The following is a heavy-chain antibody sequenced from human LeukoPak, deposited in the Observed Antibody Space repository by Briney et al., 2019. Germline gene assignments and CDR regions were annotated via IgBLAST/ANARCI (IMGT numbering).Heavy chain of an antibody. J-gene: IGHJ6*03. CDR1: GDSISSYF. CDR2: ISYSGST. D-gene: IGHD3-10*01. CDR3: ARAAGDSPPYYYYMGV. V-gene: IGHV4-59*01. Sequence: SETLSLTCTVSGDSISSYFWSLIRQPPGKGLEWIGYISYSGSTNYSPSLKSRVTISVDTSKNQFSLKLSSVTAADTAVYYCARAAGDSPPYYYYMGVWGKGTTVTVSS.